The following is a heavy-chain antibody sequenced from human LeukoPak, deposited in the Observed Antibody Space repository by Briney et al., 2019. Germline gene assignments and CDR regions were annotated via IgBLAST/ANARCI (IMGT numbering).Heavy chain of an antibody. V-gene: IGHV4-39*01. CDR2: IYYSGST. J-gene: IGHJ3*02. CDR3: ARHDGYCYDSSGYCISDAFDI. Sequence: PSETLSLTCTVSGGSISSSSYYWGWIRQPPGKGLEWIGSIYYSGSTYYNPSLKSRVTISVDTSKNQFSLKLSSVTAADTAVYYCARHDGYCYDSSGYCISDAFDIWGQGTMVTVSS. CDR1: GGSISSSSYY. D-gene: IGHD3-22*01.